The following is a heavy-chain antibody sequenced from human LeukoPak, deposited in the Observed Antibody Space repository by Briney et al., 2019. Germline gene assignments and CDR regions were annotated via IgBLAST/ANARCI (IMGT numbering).Heavy chain of an antibody. V-gene: IGHV1-8*01. CDR3: TRETSSRYFDY. Sequence: GASVKVSCKASGYTLTSYDINWVRQATGQGLEWMGWMNPNSGRTGYAQNFQGRITITRNTSISTAYMELSSLRSEDTAVYYRTRETSSRYFDYWGQGTTVTVSS. J-gene: IGHJ4*02. CDR2: MNPNSGRT. CDR1: GYTLTSYD.